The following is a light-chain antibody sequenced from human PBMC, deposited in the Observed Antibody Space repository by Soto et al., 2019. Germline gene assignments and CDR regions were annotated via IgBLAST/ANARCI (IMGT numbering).Light chain of an antibody. CDR1: SSDVGDYDY. J-gene: IGLJ3*02. Sequence: QSALTQPASVSGSPGSWITISCTGTSSDVGDYDYVSWYQQYPGKVPKLMLYDVTNRPSVISNRFSGSKSGNTASLTISGLQAEDEAHYYCSSYSSSSTHVVFGGGTKLTVL. CDR3: SSYSSSSTHVV. V-gene: IGLV2-14*03. CDR2: DVT.